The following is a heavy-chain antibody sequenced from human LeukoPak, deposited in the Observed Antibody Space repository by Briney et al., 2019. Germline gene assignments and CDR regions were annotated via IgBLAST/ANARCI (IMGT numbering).Heavy chain of an antibody. CDR3: ARGRKSGSHNWFDP. J-gene: IGHJ5*02. Sequence: PSETLSLTCTVSGGSISSSSYYWGWIRQPPGKGLEWIGSIYYSGSTYYNPSLKSRVTISVDTSKNQFSLKLSSVTAADTAVYYCARGRKSGSHNWFDPWGQGTLVTVSS. D-gene: IGHD1-14*01. V-gene: IGHV4-39*01. CDR1: GGSISSSSYY. CDR2: IYYSGST.